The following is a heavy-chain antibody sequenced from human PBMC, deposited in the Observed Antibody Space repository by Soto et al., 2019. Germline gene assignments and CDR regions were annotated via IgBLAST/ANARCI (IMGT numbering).Heavy chain of an antibody. J-gene: IGHJ4*02. D-gene: IGHD6-6*01. CDR2: INHSGST. CDR1: GGSFSGYY. CDR3: ARVDEYSSSSSHLDY. Sequence: PSETLSLTCAVYGGSFSGYYWSWIRQPPGKGLEWIGEINHSGSTNYNPSLKSRVTISVDTSKNQFSLKLSSVTAADTAVYYCARVDEYSSSSSHLDYWGQGTLVTVSS. V-gene: IGHV4-34*01.